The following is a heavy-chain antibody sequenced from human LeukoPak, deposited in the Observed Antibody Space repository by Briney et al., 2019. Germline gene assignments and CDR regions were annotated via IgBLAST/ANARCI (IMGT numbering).Heavy chain of an antibody. V-gene: IGHV4-39*01. CDR1: GGSISSSSYY. J-gene: IGHJ4*02. CDR3: ASLKVWSGYHGSDY. CDR2: IYYSGST. Sequence: SETLSLTCTVSGGSISSSSYYWGWIRQPPGKGLEWIGSIYYSGSTYYNPSLKSRVTISVDTSKNQFSLKLSSVTAADTAVYYCASLKVWSGYHGSDYWGQGTLATVSS. D-gene: IGHD3-3*01.